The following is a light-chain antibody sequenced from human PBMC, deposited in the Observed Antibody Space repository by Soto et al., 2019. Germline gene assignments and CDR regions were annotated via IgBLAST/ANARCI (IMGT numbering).Light chain of an antibody. CDR1: RSVDKW. CDR2: EAS. V-gene: IGKV1-5*02. J-gene: IGKJ1*01. Sequence: DIQMTQSPSTLSASLGDRVTIICRASRSVDKWLAWYQQKSGKAPKLLIYEASHLQRVVPSRFGGSGSGTEFTLAINNLQPEDVATYYCQQYYSFWTFGQGTTVEV. CDR3: QQYYSFWT.